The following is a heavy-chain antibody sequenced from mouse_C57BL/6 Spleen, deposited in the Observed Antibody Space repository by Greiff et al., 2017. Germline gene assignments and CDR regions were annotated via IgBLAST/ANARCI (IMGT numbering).Heavy chain of an antibody. CDR1: GYTFTSYW. Sequence: QVQLQQPGAELVKPGASVKLSCTASGYTFTSYWMHWVQQRPGQGLEWIGIIHPNSGSTNYNEKFKSKATLTVDKSSSTAYMQLSSLTSEDSAVDYCARWTGEDTGWFAYWGQGTLVTVSA. CDR3: ARWTGEDTGWFAY. J-gene: IGHJ3*01. CDR2: IHPNSGST. V-gene: IGHV1-64*01. D-gene: IGHD3-2*02.